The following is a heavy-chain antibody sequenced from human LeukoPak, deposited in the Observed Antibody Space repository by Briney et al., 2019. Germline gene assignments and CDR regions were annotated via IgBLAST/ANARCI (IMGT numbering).Heavy chain of an antibody. Sequence: PSKTLSLTCTVSGGSINNYYWTWIRQPPGKGLEWIGSIYYDGSTNYNPSLKSRVTISLDTPKNQFSLKLSSVTAADTAVYYCARDGGYGSGSALWGQGTLITVSS. CDR3: ARDGGYGSGSAL. V-gene: IGHV4-59*01. CDR2: IYYDGST. CDR1: GGSINNYY. D-gene: IGHD3-10*01. J-gene: IGHJ4*02.